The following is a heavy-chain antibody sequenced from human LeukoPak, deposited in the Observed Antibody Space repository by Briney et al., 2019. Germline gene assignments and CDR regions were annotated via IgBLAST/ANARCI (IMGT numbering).Heavy chain of an antibody. Sequence: GGSLRLPCVATGFSFSSHWMSWVRQAPGKGLEWVANIKQDGSERYYVDSVKGRFTISRDNAKTSLYLQMNSLRAEDTAVYYCARDKIVGATYFDYWGQGILVTVSS. CDR2: IKQDGSER. V-gene: IGHV3-7*03. CDR3: ARDKIVGATYFDY. D-gene: IGHD1-26*01. CDR1: GFSFSSHW. J-gene: IGHJ4*02.